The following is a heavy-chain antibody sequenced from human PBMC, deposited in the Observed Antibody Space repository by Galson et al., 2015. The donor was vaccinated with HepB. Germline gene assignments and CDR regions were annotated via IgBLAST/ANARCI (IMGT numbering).Heavy chain of an antibody. V-gene: IGHV5-51*01. CDR3: ARQGDIVVVPAAKYYYYYGMDV. CDR2: IYPGDSDT. CDR1: GYSFTSYW. Sequence: QSGAEVKKPGESLKISCKGSGYSFTSYWIGWVRQMPGKGLEWMGIIYPGDSDTRYSPSFQGQVTISADKSISTAYLQWSSLKASDTAMYYCARQGDIVVVPAAKYYYYYGMDVWGQGTTVTVSS. D-gene: IGHD2-2*01. J-gene: IGHJ6*02.